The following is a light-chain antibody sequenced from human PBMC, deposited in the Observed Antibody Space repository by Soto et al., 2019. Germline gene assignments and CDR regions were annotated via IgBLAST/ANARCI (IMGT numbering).Light chain of an antibody. V-gene: IGKV3-20*01. CDR2: GAF. J-gene: IGKJ1*01. CDR1: QSVSGSR. Sequence: EIVLTQSPATLSLSPGERATLSCRVSQSVSGSRLAWYQQKPGQAPRLLIYGAFRRVTGIPDRFSGSGSGTDFTLTISRLEPEDFAVYYCQQYGSSPSTFGRGTKVEIK. CDR3: QQYGSSPST.